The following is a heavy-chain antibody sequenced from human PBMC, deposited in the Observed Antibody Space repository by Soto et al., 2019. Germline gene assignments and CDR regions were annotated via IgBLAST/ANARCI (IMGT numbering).Heavy chain of an antibody. V-gene: IGHV3-21*01. J-gene: IGHJ3*02. Sequence: GGSLRLSCAASGFTFSSYSMNWVRQAPGKGLEWVSSISSSSSYIYYADSVKGRFTISRDNAKNSLYLQMNSLRAEDTAVYYCARGGDHLHAFDIWGQGTMVTVSS. CDR1: GFTFSSYS. CDR3: ARGGDHLHAFDI. D-gene: IGHD4-17*01. CDR2: ISSSSSYI.